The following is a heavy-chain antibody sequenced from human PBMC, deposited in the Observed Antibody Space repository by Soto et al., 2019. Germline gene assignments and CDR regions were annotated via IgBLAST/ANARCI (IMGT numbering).Heavy chain of an antibody. V-gene: IGHV3-23*01. CDR1: GFTFGTTD. J-gene: IGHJ5*02. D-gene: IGHD3-10*01. CDR3: VKNSGWFNT. CDR2: IDGSGGIT. Sequence: QLLQSGGGLVQPGGSLTLSCAASGFTFGTTDMSWVRQAPGEGLEWVSTIDGSGGITYYAGSVKGRFTISRDNSRNTVYLQMNSLRGDDMALYYCVKNSGWFNTWGQGALVTVSS.